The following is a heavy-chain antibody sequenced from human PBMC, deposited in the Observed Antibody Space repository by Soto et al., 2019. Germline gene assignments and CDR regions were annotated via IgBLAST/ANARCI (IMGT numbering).Heavy chain of an antibody. CDR2: INHSGST. CDR1: GGSFSGYY. J-gene: IGHJ6*03. CDR3: ARGPKIYYHYCLDV. Sequence: PSEILSLTCAVYGGSFSGYYWSWIRQPPWKGLEWIGEINHSGSTNYNPSLKSRVTISVDTSKNQFSLKLSSVTAADTAVYYCARGPKIYYHYCLDVWGEGTTVTVSS. V-gene: IGHV4-34*01.